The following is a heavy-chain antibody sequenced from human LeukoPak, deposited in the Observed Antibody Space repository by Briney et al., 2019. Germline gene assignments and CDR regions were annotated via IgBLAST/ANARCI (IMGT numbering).Heavy chain of an antibody. CDR1: GGSVSRSSYY. J-gene: IGHJ4*02. Sequence: SETLSLTCTVSGGSVSRSSYYWSWIRQPPAKGLEWIGYIYYSGSTNYNPSLKNRVTKSVDASKNQFSLKLSSVTAADTAVYYCARRTTVTIPFGYWGQGTLVTVSS. CDR3: ARRTTVTIPFGY. CDR2: IYYSGST. D-gene: IGHD4-11*01. V-gene: IGHV4-61*01.